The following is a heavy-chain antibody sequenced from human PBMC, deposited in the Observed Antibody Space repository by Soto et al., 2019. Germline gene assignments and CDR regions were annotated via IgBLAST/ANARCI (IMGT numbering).Heavy chain of an antibody. CDR3: ARGNGVYVPSISPNVVLAY. Sequence: SETLSLAIAVHGGSVSSGGYYWSWIRQHPGKGLEWIGYIYYSGSTYYNPSLKSRVTISVDTSKTQFSLKLSSVTAADTAVYYCARGNGVYVPSISPNVVLAYWGQGALVTV. D-gene: IGHD2-8*01. J-gene: IGHJ4*02. CDR2: IYYSGST. CDR1: GGSVSSGGYY. V-gene: IGHV4-31*11.